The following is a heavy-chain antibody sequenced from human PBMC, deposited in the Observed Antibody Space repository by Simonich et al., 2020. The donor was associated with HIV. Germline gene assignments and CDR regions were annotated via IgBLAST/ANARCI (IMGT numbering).Heavy chain of an antibody. Sequence: QVQLQESGPGLVRPSETLSLTCAVSGYSISSGYFWGWIRQPPGKGLEWIGSIYYYGSTSYNPSLKSRVNISVDTSKNQFSLRLTSLTAADTAVYYCARRGRIAVTGYYFDYWGQGTLVTVSS. CDR2: IYYYGST. CDR3: ARRGRIAVTGYYFDY. CDR1: GYSISSGYF. D-gene: IGHD6-19*01. V-gene: IGHV4-38-2*01. J-gene: IGHJ4*02.